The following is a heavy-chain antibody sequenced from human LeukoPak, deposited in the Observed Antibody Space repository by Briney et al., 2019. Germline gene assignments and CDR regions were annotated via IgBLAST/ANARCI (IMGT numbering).Heavy chain of an antibody. CDR2: ISGSGGST. J-gene: IGHJ4*02. D-gene: IGHD1-26*01. CDR1: GFTFSSYA. CDR3: AKDYVKWELRPSYFDY. Sequence: GGSLRLSCAASGFTFSSYAMSWVRQAPGKGLEWVSAISGSGGSTYYADSVKSRFTISRDNSKNTLYLQMNSLRAEDTAVYYCAKDYVKWELRPSYFDYWGQGTLVTVSS. V-gene: IGHV3-23*01.